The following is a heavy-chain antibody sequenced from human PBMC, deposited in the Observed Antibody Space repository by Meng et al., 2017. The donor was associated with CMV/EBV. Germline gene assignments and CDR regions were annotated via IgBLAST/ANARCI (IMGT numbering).Heavy chain of an antibody. CDR3: ARDLGQRGYDFWSGYYTGNNWFDP. V-gene: IGHV3-43*01. D-gene: IGHD3-3*01. CDR1: GFTFDDYT. J-gene: IGHJ5*02. CDR2: ISWDGGST. Sequence: GESLKISCAASGFTFDDYTMHWVRQAPGKGLEWVSLISWDGGSTYYADSVKGRFTISRDNSKNTLYLQMNSLRAEDTAVYYCARDLGQRGYDFWSGYYTGNNWFDPWGQGTLVTVSS.